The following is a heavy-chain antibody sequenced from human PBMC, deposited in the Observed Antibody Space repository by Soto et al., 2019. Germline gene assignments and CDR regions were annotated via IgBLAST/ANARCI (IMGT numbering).Heavy chain of an antibody. D-gene: IGHD4-17*01. J-gene: IGHJ6*02. Sequence: GASVKVSCKASGFTFSRSAVQWVRQARGQRLEWIGWIGVGSGNTNYAQKFQERVTITRAMSTSTAYLELSSLRSEDTAVYYCAADSRYGGNSYYYYYYGMDVWGQGTTVTVSS. V-gene: IGHV1-58*01. CDR3: AADSRYGGNSYYYYYYGMDV. CDR1: GFTFSRSA. CDR2: IGVGSGNT.